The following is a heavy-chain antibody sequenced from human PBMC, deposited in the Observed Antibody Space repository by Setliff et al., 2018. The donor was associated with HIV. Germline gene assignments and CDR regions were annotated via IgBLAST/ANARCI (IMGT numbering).Heavy chain of an antibody. Sequence: SSETLSLTCTVSGGSISSGDYYWSWIRQPPGKGLEWIGYIYYSGSTYYIPSLKSRATISIDTSKNQLSLKLRSVTAADTAVYYCARIGSGWSVGWFDPWGQGTLVTVSS. CDR3: ARIGSGWSVGWFDP. CDR2: IYYSGST. V-gene: IGHV4-30-4*08. CDR1: GGSISSGDYY. D-gene: IGHD6-13*01. J-gene: IGHJ5*02.